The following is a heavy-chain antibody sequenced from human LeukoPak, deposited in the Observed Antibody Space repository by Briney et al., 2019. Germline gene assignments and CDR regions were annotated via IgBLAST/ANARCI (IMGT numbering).Heavy chain of an antibody. CDR1: GFTFSSYA. J-gene: IGHJ4*02. CDR3: TTESHRGGISYYFDY. Sequence: GGSLRLSCAASGFTFSSYAMSWVRQAPGKGLEWVSAISGSGGSTYYADSVKGRFTISRDNSKNTLYLQMNSLKTEDTAVYYCTTESHRGGISYYFDYWGQGTLVTVSS. V-gene: IGHV3-23*01. D-gene: IGHD3-16*01. CDR2: ISGSGGST.